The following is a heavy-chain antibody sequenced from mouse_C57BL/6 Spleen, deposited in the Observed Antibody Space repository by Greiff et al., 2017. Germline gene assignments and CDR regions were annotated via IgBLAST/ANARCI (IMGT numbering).Heavy chain of an antibody. V-gene: IGHV5-9-1*02. J-gene: IGHJ4*01. CDR3: TRDDYDEGYARDY. Sequence: EVKLMESGEGLVKPGGSLKLSCAASGFTFSSYAMSWVRQTPEKRLEWVAYISSGGDYIYYADTVKGRFTISRDNARNTLYLQMSSLKSEDTAMYYCTRDDYDEGYARDYWVKGTSVTVSS. D-gene: IGHD2-4*01. CDR2: ISSGGDYI. CDR1: GFTFSSYA.